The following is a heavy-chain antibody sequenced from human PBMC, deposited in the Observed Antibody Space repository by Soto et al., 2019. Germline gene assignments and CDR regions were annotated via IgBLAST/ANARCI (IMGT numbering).Heavy chain of an antibody. Sequence: GESLKISCKGSGYSFTSYWIGWVRQMPGKGLEWMGIIYPGDSDTRYSPSFQGQVTISADKSISTAYLQWSSLKASDTAMYYCARQGDFWSGYRSPYYYYGMDVWGQGTTVTVSS. V-gene: IGHV5-51*01. CDR2: IYPGDSDT. CDR1: GYSFTSYW. CDR3: ARQGDFWSGYRSPYYYYGMDV. J-gene: IGHJ6*02. D-gene: IGHD3-3*01.